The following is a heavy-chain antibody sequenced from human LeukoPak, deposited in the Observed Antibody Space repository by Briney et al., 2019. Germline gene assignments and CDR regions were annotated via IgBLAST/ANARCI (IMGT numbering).Heavy chain of an antibody. Sequence: PSETLSLTCTVSGGSTGSSNYYWGWIRQPPGKGLEWIGSIYYSGTAVYNPSLKSRLTMSVDTSNSQFSLELSSVSAADTAVYFCVSQPIVVAPVQGRVRGWFDPWGRGTLVTVSS. CDR2: IYYSGTA. CDR3: VSQPIVVAPVQGRVRGWFDP. V-gene: IGHV4-39*01. CDR1: GGSTGSSNYY. D-gene: IGHD2-2*01. J-gene: IGHJ5*02.